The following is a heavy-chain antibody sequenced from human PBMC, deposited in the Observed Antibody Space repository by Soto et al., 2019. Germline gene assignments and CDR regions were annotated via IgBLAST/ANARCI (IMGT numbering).Heavy chain of an antibody. CDR1: GFDFSNYW. V-gene: IGHV3-74*01. D-gene: IGHD2-15*01. CDR3: AKDTAYAMDV. J-gene: IGHJ6*02. CDR2: INSDGSGT. Sequence: EVQLVESGGGLVQPGGSLRLSCEASGFDFSNYWIHWVRQGPGKGLVWVSHINSDGSGTTYADSVKGRFTISRDNAKNTVYLQMNSLRAEDTAVYYCAKDTAYAMDVWGQGTTVTVSS.